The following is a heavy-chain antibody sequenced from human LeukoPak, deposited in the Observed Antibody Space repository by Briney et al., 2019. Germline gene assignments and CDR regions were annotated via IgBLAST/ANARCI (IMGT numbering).Heavy chain of an antibody. CDR2: ISAYNGNT. J-gene: IGHJ4*02. V-gene: IGHV1-18*01. Sequence: ASVKVSCKASGYTFTSYGISWVRQAPGQGLEWMGWISAYNGNTNYAQKLQGRVTMTTDTSTSTAYMELRSLRSDDTAVYYCARDSWLLWFGESPYFDYWGQGTLVTVSS. D-gene: IGHD3-10*01. CDR3: ARDSWLLWFGESPYFDY. CDR1: GYTFTSYG.